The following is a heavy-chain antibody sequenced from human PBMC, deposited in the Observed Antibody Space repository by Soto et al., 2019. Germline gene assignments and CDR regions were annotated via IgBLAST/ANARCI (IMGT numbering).Heavy chain of an antibody. D-gene: IGHD1-20*01. Sequence: QVQVVQSGAEVKKPGASVKVSCKASGYSLTSYAVHWVRQAPGQRLEWMAWINAATGNSKNSQRFQDRVTITRDTSASTAYMEPSSLRSEDTAVYYCARDFNWAFDIWGQGTMVTVSS. CDR3: ARDFNWAFDI. CDR2: INAATGNS. CDR1: GYSLTSYA. V-gene: IGHV1-3*01. J-gene: IGHJ3*02.